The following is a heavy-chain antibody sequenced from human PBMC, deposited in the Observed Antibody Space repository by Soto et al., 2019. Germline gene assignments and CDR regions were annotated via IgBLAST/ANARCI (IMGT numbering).Heavy chain of an antibody. CDR1: GDSVTSVSDY. CDR2: IYYSGSA. CDR3: ARGQLLSLRGMDV. J-gene: IGHJ6*02. D-gene: IGHD2-2*01. V-gene: IGHV4-61*01. Sequence: SETLSLTCTVSGDSVTSVSDYWSWIRQPPGKGLEWIGYIYYSGSADYNPSLGSRVTISIDTSKNQFSLKLTSVTAADTAVYYCARGQLLSLRGMDVWGQGTTVTVSS.